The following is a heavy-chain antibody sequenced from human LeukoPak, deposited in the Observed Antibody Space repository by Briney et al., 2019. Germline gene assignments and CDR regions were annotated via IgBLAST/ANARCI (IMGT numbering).Heavy chain of an antibody. V-gene: IGHV3-74*01. CDR3: ANTQTLLWFGESGYFDY. J-gene: IGHJ4*02. Sequence: PGGSLRLSCAASGFPFSNYWMHWVRQAPGKGPEWVARVYKDGSITNYADSVKGRFTISRDNAKNTVYLQMNSLRAEDTAVYYCANTQTLLWFGESGYFDYWGQGTLVTVSS. CDR1: GFPFSNYW. D-gene: IGHD3-10*01. CDR2: VYKDGSIT.